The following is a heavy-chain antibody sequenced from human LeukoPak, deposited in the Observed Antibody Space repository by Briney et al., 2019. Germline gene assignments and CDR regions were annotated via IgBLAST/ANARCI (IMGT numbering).Heavy chain of an antibody. V-gene: IGHV1-18*01. CDR1: GYTFTSYG. CDR3: ARGGLLCFGELSHVP. Sequence: GASVKVSCTASGYTFTSYGISWVRQAPGQGLEWMGWISAYNGNTNYAQKLQGRVTMTTDTSTSTAYMELRSLRSDDTAVYYCARGGLLCFGELSHVPWGQGTLVTVSS. CDR2: ISAYNGNT. D-gene: IGHD3-10*01. J-gene: IGHJ5*02.